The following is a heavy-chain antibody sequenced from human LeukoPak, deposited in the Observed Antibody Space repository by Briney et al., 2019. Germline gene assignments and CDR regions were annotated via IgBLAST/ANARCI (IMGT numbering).Heavy chain of an antibody. V-gene: IGHV3-74*01. D-gene: IGHD6-13*01. Sequence: PGGSLRLSCAASGFTFSGYWMHWVRQPPGKGLVWVSRINSDGSSTGYADSVKGRFTISRDSAKNTLYLQMNSLRAEDTAVYFCARVGYSSSWYWAFDYWGQGTLVTVSS. CDR1: GFTFSGYW. J-gene: IGHJ4*02. CDR2: INSDGSST. CDR3: ARVGYSSSWYWAFDY.